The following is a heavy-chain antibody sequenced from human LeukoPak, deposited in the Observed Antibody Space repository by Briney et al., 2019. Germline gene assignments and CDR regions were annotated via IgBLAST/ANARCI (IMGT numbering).Heavy chain of an antibody. CDR1: GGSISSSSYY. CDR2: IYYSGST. V-gene: IGHV4-39*01. J-gene: IGHJ4*02. CDR3: ASPGIAAADEDY. D-gene: IGHD6-13*01. Sequence: SETLSLTCTVSGGSISSSSYYWGWIRQPPGKGLEWIGSIYYSGSTYYNPSLKSRVTISVDTSKNQFSLKLSSVTAADTAVYYCASPGIAAADEDYWGQGTLVTVSS.